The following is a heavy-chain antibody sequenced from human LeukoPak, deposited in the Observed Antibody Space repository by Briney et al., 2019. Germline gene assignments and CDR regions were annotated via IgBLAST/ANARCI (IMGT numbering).Heavy chain of an antibody. Sequence: GGSLRLSCAASGFTFSSYAMSWVRQAPGKGLEWVSYISDSGSTIFYADSVRGRFTISRDNAKNSLYLQMNSLRAEDTAVYYCARAPPMPEDYWGQGTLVTVSS. J-gene: IGHJ4*02. CDR3: ARAPPMPEDY. CDR1: GFTFSSYA. V-gene: IGHV3-48*04. D-gene: IGHD2-2*01. CDR2: ISDSGSTI.